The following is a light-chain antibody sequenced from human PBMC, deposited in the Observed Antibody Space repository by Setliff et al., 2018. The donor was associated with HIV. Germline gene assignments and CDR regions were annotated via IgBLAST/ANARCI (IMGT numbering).Light chain of an antibody. CDR1: QTIASN. Sequence: EIVMTPSPATLSMSPGERATLSCRASQTIASNLAWYHQKPGQAPRLLIYGASTRATGIPVRFSGSGSGTEFTLTISSLQSEDFAVYSCQQYHKWPLTFGGGTKVDIK. J-gene: IGKJ4*01. CDR3: QQYHKWPLT. CDR2: GAS. V-gene: IGKV3-15*01.